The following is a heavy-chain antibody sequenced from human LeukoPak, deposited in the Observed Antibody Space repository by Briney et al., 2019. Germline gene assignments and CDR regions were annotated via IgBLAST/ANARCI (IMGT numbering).Heavy chain of an antibody. CDR1: GYSISSDYF. D-gene: IGHD2-15*01. Sequence: SETLSLTWIVSGYSISSDYFRGLARQPPGKGLEWIGSIFHSGSVYYDPSLKGRFTISVDQAKNRFSLKLTCVTAADTAVYYCARVVASTSIDSWGQGTLVIVSS. J-gene: IGHJ4*02. CDR2: IFHSGSV. CDR3: ARVVASTSIDS. V-gene: IGHV4-38-2*02.